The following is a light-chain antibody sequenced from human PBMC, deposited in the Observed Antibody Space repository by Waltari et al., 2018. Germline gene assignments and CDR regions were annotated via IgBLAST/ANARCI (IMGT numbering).Light chain of an antibody. CDR3: MQGVQLPLT. CDR1: QSLVHSDGKTY. J-gene: IGKJ4*01. CDR2: EVS. V-gene: IGKV2D-29*01. Sequence: IVMTQTPLSLAVTPGQPASISCRSSQSLVHSDGKTYLYWYLQRPGQPPHLLIFEVSDRFSGGPDRFSGSGSDTYFTLNISRVEADDFGTYYCMQGVQLPLTFGGGTRVDIK.